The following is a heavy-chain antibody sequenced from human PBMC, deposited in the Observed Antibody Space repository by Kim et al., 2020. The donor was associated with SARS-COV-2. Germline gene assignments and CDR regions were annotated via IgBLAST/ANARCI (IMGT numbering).Heavy chain of an antibody. CDR3: ARGPICSSTSCYPDGFDI. CDR2: INHSGST. CDR1: GGSFSGYY. V-gene: IGHV4-34*01. Sequence: SETLSLTCAVYGGSFSGYYWSWIRQPPGKGLEWIGEINHSGSTNYNPSLKSRVTISVDTSKNQFSLKLSSVTAAATAVYYCARGPICSSTSCYPDGFDIWGPGKMVTVSS. J-gene: IGHJ3*02. D-gene: IGHD2-2*01.